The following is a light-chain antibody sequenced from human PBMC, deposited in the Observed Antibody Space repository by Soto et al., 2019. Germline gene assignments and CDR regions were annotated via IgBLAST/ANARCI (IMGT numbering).Light chain of an antibody. CDR2: GAS. V-gene: IGKV3-20*01. J-gene: IGKJ2*01. CDR3: QQYGSSPYT. Sequence: IVLTQSPGTLSLSPGERATLSCRASQNFGNTFLAWYQQKPGQAPRLLIYGASSRATGIPERISGSGYGTDFTLTISRLEPEDFAVYFCQQYGSSPYTFGQGTKLEIK. CDR1: QNFGNTF.